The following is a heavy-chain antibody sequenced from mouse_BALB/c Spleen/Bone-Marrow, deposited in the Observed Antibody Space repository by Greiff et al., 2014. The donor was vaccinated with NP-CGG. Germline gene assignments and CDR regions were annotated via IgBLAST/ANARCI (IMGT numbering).Heavy chain of an antibody. D-gene: IGHD2-14*01. CDR2: ISSGGSYT. J-gene: IGHJ2*01. CDR1: GFTFSSCA. CDR3: ARAGRYDGNFDY. Sequence: EVQVVESGGGLVKPGGSLKLSCAASGFTFSSCAMSWVRQTPEKRLEWVATISSGGSYTYCLDSVKGRFTISRDNAKNTLYLQMSSLRSKDTAMYYSARAGRYDGNFDYWGQGTTLTVSS. V-gene: IGHV5-9-3*01.